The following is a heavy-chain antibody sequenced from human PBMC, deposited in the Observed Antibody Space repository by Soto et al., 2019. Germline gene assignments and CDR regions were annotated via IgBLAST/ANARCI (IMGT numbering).Heavy chain of an antibody. Sequence: LGESLKISCKGSEYTFTNYWIGWVRQMPGKGLEWMGIIYPGDSDTRYSPSFQGQVTISADKSISTAYLQWSSLKASDTAIYYCARLLNIFDFDYWGQGTLVTVSS. CDR3: ARLLNIFDFDY. J-gene: IGHJ4*02. D-gene: IGHD2-21*01. CDR2: IYPGDSDT. CDR1: EYTFTNYW. V-gene: IGHV5-51*01.